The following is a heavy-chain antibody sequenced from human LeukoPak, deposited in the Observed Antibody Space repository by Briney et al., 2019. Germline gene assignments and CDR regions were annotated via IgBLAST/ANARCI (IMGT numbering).Heavy chain of an antibody. CDR3: AKQRGSYYYFDY. CDR1: GFTFSSYG. CDR2: ISGSGGST. V-gene: IGHV3-23*01. J-gene: IGHJ4*02. Sequence: GGSLRLSCAASGFTFSSYGMSWVRQAPGKGLEWVSAISGSGGSTYYADSVKGRFTISRDNSKNTLYLQMNSLRAEDTAVYYCAKQRGSYYYFDYWGQGTLVTVSS. D-gene: IGHD1-26*01.